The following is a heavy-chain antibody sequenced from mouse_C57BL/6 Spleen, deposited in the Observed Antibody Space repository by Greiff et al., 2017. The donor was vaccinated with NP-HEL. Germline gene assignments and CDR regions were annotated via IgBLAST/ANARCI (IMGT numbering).Heavy chain of an antibody. D-gene: IGHD2-4*01. CDR1: GYTFTSYW. CDR2: IDPSDSYT. CDR3: ARSGDYASYYFDY. V-gene: IGHV1-69*01. J-gene: IGHJ2*01. Sequence: QVQLQQPGAELVMPGASVKLSCKASGYTFTSYWMHWVKQRPGQGLEWIGEIDPSDSYTNYNQKFKGKSTLTVDKSSSTAYMQLSSLTSEDSAVYYCARSGDYASYYFDYWGQGTTLTVSS.